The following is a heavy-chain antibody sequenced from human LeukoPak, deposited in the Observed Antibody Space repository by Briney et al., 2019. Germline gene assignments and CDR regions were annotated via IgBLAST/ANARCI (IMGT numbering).Heavy chain of an antibody. J-gene: IGHJ4*02. V-gene: IGHV4-59*08. CDR3: ARGESYDFSR. CDR1: GGSISSYY. CDR2: IYYSGST. Sequence: ASETLSLTCTVSGGSISSYYWSWIRQPPGKGLEWIGYIYYSGSTNYNPSLKSRVTISVDTSKNQFSLKMSSVTAADTAVYYCARGESYDFSRWGQGTLVTVSS. D-gene: IGHD3-3*01.